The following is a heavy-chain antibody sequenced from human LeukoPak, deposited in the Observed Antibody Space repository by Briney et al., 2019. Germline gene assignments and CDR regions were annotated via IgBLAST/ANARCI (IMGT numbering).Heavy chain of an antibody. CDR1: GFTVSSNY. CDR2: IYSGCST. D-gene: IGHD3-10*01. J-gene: IGHJ4*02. Sequence: PGGSLRLSCAASGFTVSSNYMSWVRQAPGKGLEWVSVIYSGCSTYYADSVKGRFTISRDNSKNTLYLQMNSLRAEDTAVYYCARTIGDYYYGSGSYYNVFADYWGQGTLVTVSS. CDR3: ARTIGDYYYGSGSYYNVFADY. V-gene: IGHV3-53*01.